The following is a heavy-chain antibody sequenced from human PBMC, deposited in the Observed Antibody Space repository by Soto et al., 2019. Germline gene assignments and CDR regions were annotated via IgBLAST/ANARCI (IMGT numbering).Heavy chain of an antibody. D-gene: IGHD6-13*01. V-gene: IGHV3-7*05. Sequence: EVQLEESGGDLVQPGGSLRLSCAASGFTLSAYWMTWVRQAPGKGLEWVANINRDGSKKSYLDSVRGRFTISRANVGNSLYLQMDGLRADDTALYCCARDVSPGSSSLYLDAFDIWGQGTMVTGSS. CDR3: ARDVSPGSSSLYLDAFDI. CDR1: GFTLSAYW. J-gene: IGHJ3*02. CDR2: INRDGSKK.